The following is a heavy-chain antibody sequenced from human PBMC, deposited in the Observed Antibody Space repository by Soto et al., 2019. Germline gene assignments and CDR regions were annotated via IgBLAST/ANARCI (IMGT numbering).Heavy chain of an antibody. D-gene: IGHD6-19*01. CDR2: ISGSSRYT. Sequence: QVQLVESGGGLVKPGGSVRLSCAASGFNFSDHYMNWVRQAPGKGLEWVSYISGSSRYTNFADSVKGRFTISRDNAKNSLYLQMNSLRVEDTAVYYCARHTSGWHYYDYWGQGTPVTVSS. CDR3: ARHTSGWHYYDY. J-gene: IGHJ4*02. CDR1: GFNFSDHY. V-gene: IGHV3-11*06.